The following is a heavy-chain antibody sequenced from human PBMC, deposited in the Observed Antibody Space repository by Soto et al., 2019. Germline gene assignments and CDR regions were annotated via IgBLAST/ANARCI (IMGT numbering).Heavy chain of an antibody. V-gene: IGHV4-59*01. D-gene: IGHD3-10*01. J-gene: IGHJ3*02. CDR2: LYYSGSGST. CDR3: ARALWRDDPFDI. CDR1: GGSISSYY. Sequence: QVQLQESGPGLVKPSETLSLTCTVSGGSISSYYWSWIRQPPGKGLEWIGYLYYSGSGSTSYNPSLKSRVNISVDTSKTQFTLNLSSVTAADTAVYYCARALWRDDPFDIWGQGTMVTVSS.